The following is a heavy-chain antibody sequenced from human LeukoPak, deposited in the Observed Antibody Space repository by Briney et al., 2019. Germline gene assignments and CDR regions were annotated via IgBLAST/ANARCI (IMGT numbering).Heavy chain of an antibody. CDR1: GFTFDDYA. CDR3: ARDRRYSSGLPLDY. J-gene: IGHJ4*02. D-gene: IGHD6-19*01. CDR2: IYSGGDT. V-gene: IGHV3-69-1*01. Sequence: GGSLRLSCAASGFTFDDYAMHWVRQAPGKGLEWVSVIYSGGDTYYADSVKGRFTISRDNAKNSLYLQMNSLRAEDTAVYYCARDRRYSSGLPLDYWGQGTLVTVSS.